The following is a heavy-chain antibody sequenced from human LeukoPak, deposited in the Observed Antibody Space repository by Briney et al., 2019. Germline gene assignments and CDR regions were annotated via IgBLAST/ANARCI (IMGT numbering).Heavy chain of an antibody. CDR2: INHSGST. J-gene: IGHJ5*02. CDR3: ARSMVRGVNWFDP. V-gene: IGHV4-34*01. Sequence: SETLSLTCAVYGGSFSGYYWSWIRQPPGKGLEWIGEINHSGSTNYDPSLKGRVTISVDTSKNQFSLKLSSVTAADTAVYYCARSMVRGVNWFDPWGQGTLVTVSS. D-gene: IGHD3-10*01. CDR1: GGSFSGYY.